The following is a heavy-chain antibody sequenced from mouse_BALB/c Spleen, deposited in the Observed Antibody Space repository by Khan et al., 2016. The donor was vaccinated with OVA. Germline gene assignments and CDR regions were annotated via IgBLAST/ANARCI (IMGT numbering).Heavy chain of an antibody. CDR2: IDPYNGGT. CDR1: GYSFTDYN. V-gene: IGHV1S135*01. D-gene: IGHD1-1*01. J-gene: IGHJ2*01. CDR3: ARTDYYGSSYYFDY. Sequence: VQLQQSGPELVKPGASVKVSCKASGYSFTDYNMFWVKQSHGKSLEWIGYIDPYNGGTSYNQKFKGKATLTVDKSSSTAFMHLSSLKSEDYAVFYCARTDYYGSSYYFDYWGQGTTLTVAS.